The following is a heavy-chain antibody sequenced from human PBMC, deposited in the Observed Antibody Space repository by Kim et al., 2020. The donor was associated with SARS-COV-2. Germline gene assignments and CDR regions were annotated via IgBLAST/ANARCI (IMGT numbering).Heavy chain of an antibody. CDR1: GGTFSSYA. Sequence: SVKVSCKASGGTFSSYAISWVRQAPGQGLEWMGGIIPIFGTANYAQKFQGRVTITADKSTSTAYMELSSLRSEDTAVYYCARDQAYCSGGSCYSHYYYGMDVWGQGTTVTVSS. CDR3: ARDQAYCSGGSCYSHYYYGMDV. J-gene: IGHJ6*02. CDR2: IIPIFGTA. V-gene: IGHV1-69*06. D-gene: IGHD2-15*01.